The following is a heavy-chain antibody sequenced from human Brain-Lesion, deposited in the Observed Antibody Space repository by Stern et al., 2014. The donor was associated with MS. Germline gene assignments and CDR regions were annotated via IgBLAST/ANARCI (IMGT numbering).Heavy chain of an antibody. J-gene: IGHJ6*02. V-gene: IGHV3-7*01. D-gene: IGHD3-3*01. CDR2: VKVDETEK. CDR1: GFTFGNYW. Sequence: EVQLVQSGGGLVQPGGSLTISCTAAGFTFGNYWMTWVRQAPGKGMEWVANVKVDETEKNYVDSLKGRFTISRDNARNSLYLQMNSLRVEDTALYYCARVYNTIYGIVTQRGSGMDVWGQGTTVIVSS. CDR3: ARVYNTIYGIVTQRGSGMDV.